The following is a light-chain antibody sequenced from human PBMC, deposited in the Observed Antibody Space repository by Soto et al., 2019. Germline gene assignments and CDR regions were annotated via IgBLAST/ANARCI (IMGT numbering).Light chain of an antibody. Sequence: QSVLTQRASVSGSPGQSIAISCTGSSSDVGGYKYVSWYQQHPGKAPKLMIYDVSNRPSGVSDRFSGSKSGNTASLTISGLQAEDEADYYCSSYTISSTPLYVFGTGTKVTVL. CDR3: SSYTISSTPLYV. CDR2: DVS. V-gene: IGLV2-14*03. CDR1: SSDVGGYKY. J-gene: IGLJ1*01.